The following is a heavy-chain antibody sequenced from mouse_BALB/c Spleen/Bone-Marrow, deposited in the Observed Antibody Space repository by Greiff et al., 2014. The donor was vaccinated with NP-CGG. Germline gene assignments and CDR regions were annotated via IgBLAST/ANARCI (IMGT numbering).Heavy chain of an antibody. CDR2: IHYSGIT. D-gene: IGHD4-1*01. CDR1: GYYITNYYS. CDR3: ARFAGTPYTMDY. V-gene: IGHV3-1*02. Sequence: VPLQQSGPDLGKPSPSLSLPCTVPGYYITNYYSWDWIRQFSGNKMERMGYIHYSGITVFNPSLQSRISITRDTSNNQFFLQLNSVTTEDTATYYCARFAGTPYTMDYWGQGTSVTVSS. J-gene: IGHJ4*01.